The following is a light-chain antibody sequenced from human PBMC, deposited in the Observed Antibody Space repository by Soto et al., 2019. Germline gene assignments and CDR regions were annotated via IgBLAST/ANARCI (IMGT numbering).Light chain of an antibody. CDR2: VAS. CDR1: QSVSSN. Sequence: EIVMTQSPATLSVSPGERATLSCRASQSVSSNLAWYQQKPGQAPRLLIYVASTRATGIPAMFSGSGSGTEFTLTISRLQSEDFAVYYCQQYNNWPPITFGQGTRLEIK. J-gene: IGKJ5*01. CDR3: QQYNNWPPIT. V-gene: IGKV3-15*01.